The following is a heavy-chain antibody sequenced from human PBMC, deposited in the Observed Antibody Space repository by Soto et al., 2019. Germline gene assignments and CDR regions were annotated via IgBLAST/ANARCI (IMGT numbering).Heavy chain of an antibody. CDR1: GFTFSSYE. V-gene: IGHV3-48*03. J-gene: IGHJ5*02. CDR3: ARERGLNWFDP. CDR2: ISSSGSAI. D-gene: IGHD4-17*01. Sequence: GGSLRLSCAASGFTFSSYEMNWVRQAPGKGLEWVSYISSSGSAIYYADSVKGRLTISRDNAKNSLYLQMNSLRAEDTAVYYCARERGLNWFDPWGQGTLVTVSS.